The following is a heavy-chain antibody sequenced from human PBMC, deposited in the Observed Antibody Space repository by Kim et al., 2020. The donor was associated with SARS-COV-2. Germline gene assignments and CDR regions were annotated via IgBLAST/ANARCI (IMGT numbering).Heavy chain of an antibody. J-gene: IGHJ4*02. CDR3: ARAYYYDTRALDY. Sequence: PTRESPVTLSVDTSKNLFSLKLSAVTAADTAVYYCARAYYYDTRALDYWGQGTLVTVSS. D-gene: IGHD3-22*01. V-gene: IGHV4-59*01.